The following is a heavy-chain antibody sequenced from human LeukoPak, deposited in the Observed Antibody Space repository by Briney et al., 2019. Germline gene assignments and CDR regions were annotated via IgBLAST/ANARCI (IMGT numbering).Heavy chain of an antibody. V-gene: IGHV5-51*01. CDR2: IYPGDSDT. Sequence: GESLKISCKGSGYTFTSYWIGWVRQMPGKGLEWMGIIYPGDSDTRYSPSFQGQVTISVDRSISTAYLQWSSLKAPDTAMYYCARRDSSSWFGYWGQGTLVTVSS. CDR3: ARRDSSSWFGY. J-gene: IGHJ4*02. D-gene: IGHD6-13*01. CDR1: GYTFTSYW.